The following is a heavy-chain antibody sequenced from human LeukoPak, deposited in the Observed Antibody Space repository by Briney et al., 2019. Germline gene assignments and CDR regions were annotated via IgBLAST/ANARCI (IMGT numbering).Heavy chain of an antibody. CDR2: IYYTGTT. D-gene: IGHD6-19*01. Sequence: SETLSLTCTVSGGSLSDYYWSWVRQSPGKGREWIGYIYYTGTTSYNPSLRSRVTISIDTSKNQFSLKLSSVTAADTAVYYCARDRSSGSYVVDYWGQGTLVTVSS. V-gene: IGHV4-59*12. CDR3: ARDRSSGSYVVDY. CDR1: GGSLSDYY. J-gene: IGHJ4*02.